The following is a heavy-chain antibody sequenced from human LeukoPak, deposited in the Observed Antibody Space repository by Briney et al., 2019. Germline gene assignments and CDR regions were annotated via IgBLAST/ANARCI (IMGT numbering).Heavy chain of an antibody. D-gene: IGHD4-23*01. CDR3: AKEEMGTVVTPGPSDY. V-gene: IGHV3-33*06. CDR1: GFTFSSYG. J-gene: IGHJ4*02. Sequence: QPGRSLRLSCAASGFTFSSYGMHRVRQAPGKGLEWVAVIWYDGSNKYYAVSVKGRFTISRDNSKNTLYLQMNSLRAEDTAVYYCAKEEMGTVVTPGPSDYWGQGTLVTVSS. CDR2: IWYDGSNK.